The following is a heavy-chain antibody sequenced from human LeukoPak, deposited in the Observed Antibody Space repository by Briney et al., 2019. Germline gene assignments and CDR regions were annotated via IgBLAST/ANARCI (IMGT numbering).Heavy chain of an antibody. CDR2: IYYSGST. J-gene: IGHJ4*02. Sequence: SETLSLSCTVSGGSISSSSYYWGWIRQPPGKGLEWIGRIYYSGSTYYNPSLKSRVTISVDTSKNQFSLKLSSVTAADTAVYYCARDLGPGFYCGGDCYPFDYWGQGTLVTVSS. D-gene: IGHD2-21*02. V-gene: IGHV4-39*07. CDR1: GGSISSSSYY. CDR3: ARDLGPGFYCGGDCYPFDY.